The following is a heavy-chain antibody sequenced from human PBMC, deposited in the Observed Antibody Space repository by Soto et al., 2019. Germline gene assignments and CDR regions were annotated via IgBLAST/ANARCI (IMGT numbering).Heavy chain of an antibody. Sequence: QVQLVQSGAEVKKPGASVKGSCKASGYTFTRYYMHWVRQAPGQGLEWMGISNPSGGSTSDAQKFQGRVTMTRDTSTITGDMELSSLRSDDTAVYYCASGLYDYRDRPSDCWGQGTLVTDSS. CDR2: SNPSGGST. J-gene: IGHJ4*02. V-gene: IGHV1-46*01. D-gene: IGHD4-17*01. CDR3: ASGLYDYRDRPSDC. CDR1: GYTFTRYY.